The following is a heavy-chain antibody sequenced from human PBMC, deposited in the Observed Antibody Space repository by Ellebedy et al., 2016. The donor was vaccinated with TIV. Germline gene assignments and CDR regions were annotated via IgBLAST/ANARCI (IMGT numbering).Heavy chain of an antibody. Sequence: MPSETLSPTCSVSGDPVRHHYRAWIRPTPGPGLESLGYIYRSGSTNYNPSLKSRVTISVDTSKNQFSLRLNSVTAADTAVYYCARGPIPIFYWGQGTLVTVSS. J-gene: IGHJ4*02. CDR2: IYRSGST. V-gene: IGHV4-59*02. CDR3: ARGPIPIFY. CDR1: GDPVRHHY. D-gene: IGHD3-3*01.